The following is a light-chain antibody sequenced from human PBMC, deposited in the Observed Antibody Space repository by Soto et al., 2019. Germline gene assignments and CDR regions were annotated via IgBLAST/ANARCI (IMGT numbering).Light chain of an antibody. CDR3: SSYTSSSAYV. CDR2: EVS. CDR1: SSDVGGYNY. J-gene: IGLJ1*01. V-gene: IGLV2-14*01. Sequence: QSALTQPASVSGSPGQSIIISCTGTSSDVGGYNYVSWYQQHPGNSPKLMIYEVSNRPSGVSSRFSGSKSGNTASLTISGLQAEDEADYYCSSYTSSSAYVFGSGTKLTVL.